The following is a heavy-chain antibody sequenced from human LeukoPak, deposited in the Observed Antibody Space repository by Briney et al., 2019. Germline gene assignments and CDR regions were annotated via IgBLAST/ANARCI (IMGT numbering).Heavy chain of an antibody. J-gene: IGHJ4*02. V-gene: IGHV3-33*01. CDR1: GFTFSSYG. Sequence: GRSLRLSCAASGFTFSSYGMHWVRQAPGKGLEWVAVIWYDGSNKYYADSVKGRFTISRDNSKDTLYLQMNSLRAEDTAVYYCARERSGYFDYWGQGTLVTVSS. D-gene: IGHD3-10*01. CDR3: ARERSGYFDY. CDR2: IWYDGSNK.